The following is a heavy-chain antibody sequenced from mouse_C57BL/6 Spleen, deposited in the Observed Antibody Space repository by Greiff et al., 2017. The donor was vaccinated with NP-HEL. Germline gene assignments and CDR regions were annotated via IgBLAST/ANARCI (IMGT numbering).Heavy chain of an antibody. J-gene: IGHJ2*02. CDR3: TTRPHFDY. CDR2: IDPENGDT. CDR1: GFNIKDDN. V-gene: IGHV14-4*01. Sequence: VQLKESGAELVRPGASVKLSCTASGFNIKDDNMHWVKQRPEQGLEWIGWIDPENGDTEYASKFQGKATITAVKSSNTAYLQLSSLTSEDTAVYYCTTRPHFDYWGQGTSLTVSS.